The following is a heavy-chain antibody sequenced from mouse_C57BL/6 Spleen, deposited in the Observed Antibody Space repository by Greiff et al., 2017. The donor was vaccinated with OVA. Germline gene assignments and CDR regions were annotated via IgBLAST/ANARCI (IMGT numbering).Heavy chain of an antibody. V-gene: IGHV1-69*01. CDR2: IDPSDSYT. CDR3: ATNLAWFAY. CDR1: GYTFTSYW. Sequence: QVQLQQPGAELVMPGASVKLSCKASGYTFTSYWMHWVKQRPGQGLEWIGEIDPSDSYTTYNQKFKGKSTLTVDKSSSTAYMQLSSLTSEDSAVYYCATNLAWFAYWGQGTLVTVSA. J-gene: IGHJ3*01.